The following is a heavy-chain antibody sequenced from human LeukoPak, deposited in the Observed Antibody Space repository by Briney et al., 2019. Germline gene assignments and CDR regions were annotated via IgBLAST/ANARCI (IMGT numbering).Heavy chain of an antibody. J-gene: IGHJ4*02. CDR3: ARSELLWFGGVNSGFDY. CDR1: GYSISSAYY. D-gene: IGHD3-10*01. V-gene: IGHV4-38-2*02. CDR2: IYYSGST. Sequence: SETLSLTCTVSGYSISSAYYWGWVRQPPGKGLEWIGSIYYSGSTYYNPSLKSRVTISVDTSKNQFSLKLSSVTAADTAVYYCARSELLWFGGVNSGFDYWGQGTLVTVSS.